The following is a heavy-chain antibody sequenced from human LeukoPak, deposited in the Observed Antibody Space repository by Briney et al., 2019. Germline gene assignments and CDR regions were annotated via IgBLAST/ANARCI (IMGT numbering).Heavy chain of an antibody. CDR1: GYTFTSYY. V-gene: IGHV1-46*01. CDR3: ARASGLLWFGDLSGY. Sequence: ASVKVSCKASGYTFTSYYMHLVRQAPGQGLEWMGIINPSGGSTSYAQKFQGRVTMTRDTSTSTVYMELRSLRSEDTAVYYCARASGLLWFGDLSGYWGQGTLVTVSS. J-gene: IGHJ4*02. D-gene: IGHD3-10*01. CDR2: INPSGGST.